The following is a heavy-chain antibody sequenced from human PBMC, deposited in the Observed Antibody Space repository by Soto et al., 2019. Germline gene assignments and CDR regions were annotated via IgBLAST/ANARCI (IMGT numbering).Heavy chain of an antibody. D-gene: IGHD3-3*01. Sequence: ASPKSSDPPCRSAVTGYGIRRQPQAPGQRLEWIAWISAYNVNTNYAQKLQGRVTMTRGTSRSTAYMELRSLRSEDMAVYYCARGDYDFWSCYPKADDYWG. CDR1: RSAVTGYG. CDR2: ISAYNVNT. J-gene: IGHJ4*01. CDR3: ARGDYDFWSCYPKADDY. V-gene: IGHV1-18*03.